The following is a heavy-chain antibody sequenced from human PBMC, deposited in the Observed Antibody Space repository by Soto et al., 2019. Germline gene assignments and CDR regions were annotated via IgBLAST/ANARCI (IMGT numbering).Heavy chain of an antibody. J-gene: IGHJ6*02. CDR3: ARGSSSYYDYGMDV. V-gene: IGHV4-30-2*01. D-gene: IGHD6-6*01. Sequence: QLQLQESGSGLVRPSQTLSLTCAVSGDSITRGGYSWTWIRQPPGKALEGIGNIYDSGSTSYNPSLKSRVTMSVDTSKNQFSLKLTSVTAADTAVYFCARGSSSYYDYGMDVWGQGITVTVSS. CDR1: GDSITRGGYS. CDR2: IYDSGST.